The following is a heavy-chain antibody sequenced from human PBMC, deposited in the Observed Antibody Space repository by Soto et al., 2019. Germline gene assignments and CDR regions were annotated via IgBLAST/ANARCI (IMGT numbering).Heavy chain of an antibody. CDR1: GFIFSSSS. CDR3: VRELLPGISAAGY. D-gene: IGHD6-13*01. CDR2: ISSTSSSI. J-gene: IGHJ4*02. V-gene: IGHV3-21*05. Sequence: GESLKISCAASGFIFSSSSMNWVRQAPGKGLEWLSYISSTSSSIYYVDSVKGRFTISRDNAKNSLFLQMNSLRDEDTAVYYCVRELLPGISAAGYWGQGTLVTVSS.